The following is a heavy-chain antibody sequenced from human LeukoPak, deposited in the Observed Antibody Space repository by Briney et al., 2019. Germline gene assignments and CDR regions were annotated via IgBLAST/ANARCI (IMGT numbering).Heavy chain of an antibody. D-gene: IGHD2-2*02. CDR2: ISYDGRNT. V-gene: IGHV3-30*18. J-gene: IGHJ5*01. Sequence: GGSLRLSCAASGFTFSGYGMHWVRQAPGKGLEWLAVISYDGRNTYYTDSVKGRFSISRDNSKNTVFLQMNSLRVEDTAVYHCAKNRIPTAITPDSWGQGTLLSVPS. CDR3: AKNRIPTAITPDS. CDR1: GFTFSGYG.